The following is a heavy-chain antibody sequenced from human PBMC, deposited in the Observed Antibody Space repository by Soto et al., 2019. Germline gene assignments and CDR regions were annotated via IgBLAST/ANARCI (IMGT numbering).Heavy chain of an antibody. V-gene: IGHV4-39*01. J-gene: IGHJ5*02. CDR1: GFSISSSSFY. Sequence: SETLSVTSPVPGFSISSSSFYSAWIRQPPGKGLEWIGSIYYIGSTYYNPSLKSRVTIYVHTSKNQYSLKLSSVTAAETAVYYGARNSAAADKGGNWVDPWAQGTRVT. CDR2: IYYIGST. D-gene: IGHD6-13*01. CDR3: ARNSAAADKGGNWVDP.